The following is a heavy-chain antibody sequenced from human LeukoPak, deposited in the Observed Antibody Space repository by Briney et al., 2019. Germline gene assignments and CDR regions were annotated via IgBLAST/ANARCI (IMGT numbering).Heavy chain of an antibody. CDR2: INAGNGNT. CDR3: ASSIGGAIQDYYYYYGMDV. J-gene: IGHJ6*02. V-gene: IGHV1-3*01. CDR1: GYTFTSYA. D-gene: IGHD1-26*01. Sequence: GASVKVSCKASGYTFTSYAMHWVRQAPGQRLEWMGWINAGNGNTKYSQKFQGRVTITRDTSASTAYMELSSLRSEDTAVYYCASSIGGAIQDYYYYYGMDVWGQGTTVTVSS.